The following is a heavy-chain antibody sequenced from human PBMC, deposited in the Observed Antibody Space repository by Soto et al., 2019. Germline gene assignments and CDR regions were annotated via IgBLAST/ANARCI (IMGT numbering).Heavy chain of an antibody. CDR1: GYTFTSYG. Sequence: QVQLVQSGAEVKKPGASVKVSCKASGYTFTSYGISWVRQAPGQGLEWMGWISAYNGNTNYAQKLQGRVTMTTDTSTSTAYMELRSLRSDDTAVYYCARVTLVVRAAIPSYYYGMDVWGQGTTVTVSS. CDR2: ISAYNGNT. J-gene: IGHJ6*02. V-gene: IGHV1-18*04. CDR3: ARVTLVVRAAIPSYYYGMDV. D-gene: IGHD2-2*02.